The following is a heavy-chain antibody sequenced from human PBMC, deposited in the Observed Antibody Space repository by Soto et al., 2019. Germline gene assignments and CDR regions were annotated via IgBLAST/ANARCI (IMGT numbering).Heavy chain of an antibody. CDR2: ISGSGGST. CDR3: ARPYGSSGYYYVNY. CDR1: GFTFNSYA. Sequence: PGGSLRLSCAASGFTFNSYAMSWVRQAPGKGLEWVSVISGSGGSTYYADSVKGRFTISRDNSKNTLYLQMNSLRVEDTAVYYCARPYGSSGYYYVNYWGQGTLVTVSS. D-gene: IGHD3-22*01. V-gene: IGHV3-23*01. J-gene: IGHJ4*02.